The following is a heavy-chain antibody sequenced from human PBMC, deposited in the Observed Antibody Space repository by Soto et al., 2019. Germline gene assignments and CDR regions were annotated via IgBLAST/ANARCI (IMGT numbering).Heavy chain of an antibody. CDR3: ARATCSSTSCLTDYYYYGMDV. Sequence: ASVKVSCKASGYTFTSYYMHWVRQAPGQGLEWMGIINPSGGSTSYAQKFQGRVTMTRDTSTSTVYMELSSLRSEDTAVYYCARATCSSTSCLTDYYYYGMDVWRQRTTVTVSS. V-gene: IGHV1-46*01. CDR2: INPSGGST. J-gene: IGHJ6*02. D-gene: IGHD2-2*01. CDR1: GYTFTSYY.